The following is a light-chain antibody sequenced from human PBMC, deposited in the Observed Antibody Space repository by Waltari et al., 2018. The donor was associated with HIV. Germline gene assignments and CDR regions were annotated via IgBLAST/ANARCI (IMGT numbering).Light chain of an antibody. CDR2: WAS. CDR1: QSVFYSSNNKNY. CDR3: QQYYNTPG. J-gene: IGKJ1*01. V-gene: IGKV4-1*01. Sequence: DIVMTQSPDSLAVSLGERATINCKSSQSVFYSSNNKNYLAWYQHKAGQPPKLLIYWASTRESGVPDRFSGSGSGTDFTLTISNLQAEDVAVYYCQQYYNTPGFCQGTKVEIK.